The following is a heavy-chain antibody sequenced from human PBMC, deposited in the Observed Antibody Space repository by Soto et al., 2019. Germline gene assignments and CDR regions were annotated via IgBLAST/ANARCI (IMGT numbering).Heavy chain of an antibody. CDR2: IYWDDDK. D-gene: IGHD3-16*01. CDR3: AHRRIEVSQWNYGDFDY. CDR1: GFSLSTSGVG. J-gene: IGHJ4*02. V-gene: IGHV2-5*02. Sequence: SGPTLVNPTQTLTLTCTFSGFSLSTSGVGVGWIRQPPGKALEGLVIIYWDDDKRYSPSLRSRLTISKDTSKNQVVLIMTNVDPEDTATYFCAHRRIEVSQWNYGDFDYWGQGILVTVSS.